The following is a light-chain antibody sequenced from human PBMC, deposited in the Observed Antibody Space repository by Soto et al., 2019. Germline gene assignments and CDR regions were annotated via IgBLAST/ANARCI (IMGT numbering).Light chain of an antibody. Sequence: DIQMAQSPSTLSASVGDRGTITCRASQIISTWLAWYQQKPGKAPKLLSYKASNLESGVPSRFSGSGSGTDFTLTISSLQPEAFATYYCLQDYNYPRTLGKGTKV. CDR1: QIISTW. CDR2: KAS. J-gene: IGKJ1*01. V-gene: IGKV1-5*03. CDR3: LQDYNYPRT.